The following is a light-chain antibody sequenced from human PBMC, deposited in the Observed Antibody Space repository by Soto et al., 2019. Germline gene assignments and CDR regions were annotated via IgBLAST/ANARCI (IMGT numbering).Light chain of an antibody. CDR3: QHYGSSRT. V-gene: IGKV3-20*01. J-gene: IGKJ1*01. Sequence: EIVLTQSPGTLSLSPGERATLSCRARESVSSSFLAWYQQKLGQAPRLLIYDSSSRATGIPDRFSGSGSGTDFTLTISRLEPEDFAVYYCQHYGSSRTFGQGTKVEIK. CDR2: DSS. CDR1: ESVSSSF.